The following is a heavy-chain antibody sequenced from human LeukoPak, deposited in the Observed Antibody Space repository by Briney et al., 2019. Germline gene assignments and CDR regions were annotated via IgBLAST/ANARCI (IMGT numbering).Heavy chain of an antibody. CDR2: IYTSGTT. J-gene: IGHJ4*02. Sequence: PSETLSLTCTVSGGSISTYYWSWIRQPPGKGLEWMGYIYTSGTTNYNPALKSRVTMSVDTSKNQFSLKLSSVTAADTAVYYCARNFGGWYYFDYWGQGTLVTVSS. CDR3: ARNFGGWYYFDY. CDR1: GGSISTYY. V-gene: IGHV4-4*09. D-gene: IGHD6-19*01.